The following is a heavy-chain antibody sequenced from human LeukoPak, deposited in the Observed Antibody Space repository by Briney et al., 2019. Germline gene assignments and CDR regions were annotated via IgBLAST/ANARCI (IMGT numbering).Heavy chain of an antibody. CDR2: IFSDGSGT. J-gene: IGHJ4*02. V-gene: IGHV3-74*01. D-gene: IGHD6-13*01. Sequence: GGSLRLSCAASRDTFTISWMHTGREAPGKGLWCVSRIFSDGSGTAYADSVKGRFTIYRDNAKNTLYLQMTGLRDEDAAVYYCARGRSSSSWSDYWGQGTLVTVSS. CDR1: RDTFTISW. CDR3: ARGRSSSSWSDY.